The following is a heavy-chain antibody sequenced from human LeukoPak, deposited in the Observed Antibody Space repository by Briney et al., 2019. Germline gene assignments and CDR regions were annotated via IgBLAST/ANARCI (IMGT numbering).Heavy chain of an antibody. V-gene: IGHV4-39*01. J-gene: IGHJ4*02. D-gene: IGHD3-10*01. CDR2: IYYSGST. CDR1: GGSISSSSYY. Sequence: NPSETLSLTCTVSGGSISSSSYYWGWIRQPPGKGLECIGSIYYSGSTYYNPSLKSRVTISVDTSKNQFSLKLSSVTAADTAVYYCARLVRGLRYFDYWGQGTLVTVSS. CDR3: ARLVRGLRYFDY.